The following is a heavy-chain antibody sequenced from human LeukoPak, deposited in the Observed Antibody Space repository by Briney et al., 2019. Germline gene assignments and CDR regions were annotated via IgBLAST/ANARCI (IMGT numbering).Heavy chain of an antibody. CDR2: IYHSGST. J-gene: IGHJ4*02. CDR1: GFTFSSYA. D-gene: IGHD5-12*01. CDR3: ARDIGYTFGYDY. V-gene: IGHV4-59*01. Sequence: PGGSLRLSCAASGFTFSSYAMHWIRQPPGKGLEWIGYIYHSGSTNYNPSLKSRVTISIDTSRTQFSLKLSSVTAADTAVYYCARDIGYTFGYDYWGQGALVTVSS.